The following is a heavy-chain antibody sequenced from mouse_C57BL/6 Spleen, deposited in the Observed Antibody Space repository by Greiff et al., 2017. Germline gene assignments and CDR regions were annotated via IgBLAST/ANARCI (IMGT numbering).Heavy chain of an antibody. Sequence: EVQLQQSGPELVKPGASVKISCKASGYSFTGYYMNWVKQSPEKSLEWIGEINPSTGGTTYNQKFKAKATLTVDKSSSTAYMQLKSLTSEDSAVYYCAVTGKEYFDDWGKGTTLTVSS. V-gene: IGHV1-42*01. CDR3: AVTGKEYFDD. CDR1: GYSFTGYY. D-gene: IGHD4-1*01. CDR2: INPSTGGT. J-gene: IGHJ2*01.